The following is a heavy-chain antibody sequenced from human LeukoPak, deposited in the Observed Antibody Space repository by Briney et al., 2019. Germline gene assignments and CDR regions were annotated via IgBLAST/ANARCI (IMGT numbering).Heavy chain of an antibody. CDR2: ISSSSSYI. J-gene: IGHJ4*02. CDR1: GFTFSSYS. Sequence: PGGSLRLSCATSGFTFSSYSMNWVRQAPGKGLEWVSSISSSSSYIYYADSVKGRFTISRDNAKNSLYLQMNSLRAEDTAVYYCARGPQCPYYFDYWGQGTLVTVSS. D-gene: IGHD5/OR15-5a*01. CDR3: ARGPQCPYYFDY. V-gene: IGHV3-21*01.